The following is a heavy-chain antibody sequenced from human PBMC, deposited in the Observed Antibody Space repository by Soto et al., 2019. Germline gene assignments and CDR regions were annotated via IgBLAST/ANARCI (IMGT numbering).Heavy chain of an antibody. Sequence: EVQLVESGGGLVQPGGSLRLSCAASGFTFSSYSMNWVRQAPGKGLEWVSYISISSSTIYYADSVKGRFIISRDNAKNSLYLQMNSLRAEDTAVYYCARGGDCSGGSCYSRYYYYYYMDVWGKGTTVTVSS. CDR3: ARGGDCSGGSCYSRYYYYYYMDV. D-gene: IGHD2-15*01. CDR1: GFTFSSYS. V-gene: IGHV3-48*01. CDR2: ISISSSTI. J-gene: IGHJ6*03.